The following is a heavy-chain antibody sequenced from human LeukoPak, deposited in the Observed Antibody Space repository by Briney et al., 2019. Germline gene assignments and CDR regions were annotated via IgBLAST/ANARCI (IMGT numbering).Heavy chain of an antibody. Sequence: SVKVSCKASGGTFSSYAIGWVRQAPGQGLEWMGGIIPIFGTANYAQKFQGRVTITADESTSTAYMELSSLRSEDTAVYYCASSTGSSWYSGYFDYWGQGTLVTVSS. CDR3: ASSTGSSWYSGYFDY. J-gene: IGHJ4*02. V-gene: IGHV1-69*13. CDR1: GGTFSSYA. D-gene: IGHD6-13*01. CDR2: IIPIFGTA.